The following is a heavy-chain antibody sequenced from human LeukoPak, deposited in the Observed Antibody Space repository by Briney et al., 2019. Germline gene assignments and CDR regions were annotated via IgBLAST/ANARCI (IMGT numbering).Heavy chain of an antibody. V-gene: IGHV3-21*01. CDR1: GFTFSGYT. J-gene: IGHJ3*02. CDR3: ARGGDNGDAFDI. Sequence: GGSLRLSCAASGFTFSGYTMNWVRQAPGKGLEWVSSISSSSSYIYYADSVKGRFTISRDNAKNSLYLQMNSLRAEDTAVYYCARGGDNGDAFDIWGQGTMVTVSS. CDR2: ISSSSSYI. D-gene: IGHD1-14*01.